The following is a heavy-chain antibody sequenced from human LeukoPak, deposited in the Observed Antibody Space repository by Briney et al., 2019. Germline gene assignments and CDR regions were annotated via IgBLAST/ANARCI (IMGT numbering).Heavy chain of an antibody. CDR3: ARSQYGDYAFDI. D-gene: IGHD4-17*01. J-gene: IGHJ3*02. V-gene: IGHV4-31*03. CDR1: GGSISSGGYY. CDR2: IYYSGST. Sequence: KTSETLSLTCTVSGGSISSGGYYWSWIRQHPGKGLEWIGYIYYSGSTYYNPSLKSRVTISVDTSKNQFSLKLSSVTAADTAVYYCARSQYGDYAFDIWGQGTMVTVSS.